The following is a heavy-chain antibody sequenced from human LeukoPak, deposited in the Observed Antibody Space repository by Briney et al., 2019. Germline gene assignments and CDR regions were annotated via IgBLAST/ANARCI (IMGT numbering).Heavy chain of an antibody. J-gene: IGHJ4*02. CDR1: GFTFRSYD. CDR2: VGISGDT. D-gene: IGHD6-19*01. Sequence: GGSLRLSCAASGFTFRSYDMHWVRQVTGKGLEWVSAVGISGDTYYAGSVKGRFTISRENAKNSLYLQMNSLTAGDTAVYYCVRGGIQVSGIDEIDYWGQGTLVTVSP. CDR3: VRGGIQVSGIDEIDY. V-gene: IGHV3-13*01.